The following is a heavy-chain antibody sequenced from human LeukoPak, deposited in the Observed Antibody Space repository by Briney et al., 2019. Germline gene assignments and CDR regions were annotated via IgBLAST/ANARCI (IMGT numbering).Heavy chain of an antibody. CDR1: GFILRSYA. V-gene: IGHV3-30-3*01. CDR3: ARGSNYYDSSYFDY. J-gene: IGHJ4*02. Sequence: PGKSLRLSCAASGFILRSYAMHWVRQAPGKGLEWVAVISYDGSNKYYADSVKGRFTISRDNSKNTLYLQMNSLRAEDTAVYYCARGSNYYDSSYFDYWGQGTLVTVSS. D-gene: IGHD3-22*01. CDR2: ISYDGSNK.